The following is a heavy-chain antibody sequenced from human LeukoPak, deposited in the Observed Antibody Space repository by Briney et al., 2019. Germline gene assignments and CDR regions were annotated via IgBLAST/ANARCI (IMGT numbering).Heavy chain of an antibody. V-gene: IGHV1-3*01. CDR3: ARQLRLGELSLFGY. Sequence: ASVKVSCKASGYTFTSYAMHWVRQAPGQRLEWMGWINAGNGNTKYSQKFQGRVTMTRDTSTSTVYMELSSLRSEDTAVYYCARQLRLGELSLFGYWGQGTLVTVSS. D-gene: IGHD3-16*02. CDR2: INAGNGNT. CDR1: GYTFTSYA. J-gene: IGHJ4*02.